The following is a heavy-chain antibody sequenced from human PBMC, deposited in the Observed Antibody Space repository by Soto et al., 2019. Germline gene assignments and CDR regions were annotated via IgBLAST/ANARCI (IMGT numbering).Heavy chain of an antibody. V-gene: IGHV2-5*01. CDR1: GFSLTTGRVG. CDR2: IHWNDDN. J-gene: IGHJ4*02. Sequence: QITLEETGPTLVKPTQTLTLTCTFSGFSLTTGRVGVGWIRQPPGKALEWLAVIHWNDDNHYSPSLKSRLTSTKATSKNQVVLTLTNMDPVDTATYYCTHRLVGSGQGYWGQGTLVTVSS. D-gene: IGHD2-15*01. CDR3: THRLVGSGQGY.